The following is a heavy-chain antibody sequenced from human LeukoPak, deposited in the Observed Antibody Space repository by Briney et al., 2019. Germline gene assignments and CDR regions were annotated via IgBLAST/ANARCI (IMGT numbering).Heavy chain of an antibody. Sequence: SETLSLTCAVYGGSFSGYYWSWIRQPPGKGLEWIGEINHSGSTNYNPSLKSRVTISVDTSKNQFSLKLSSVTAADTAVYYCARLPPTNLYCSSTSCSPSAFDIWGQGTMVTVSS. CDR3: ARLPPTNLYCSSTSCSPSAFDI. D-gene: IGHD2-2*01. CDR2: INHSGST. CDR1: GGSFSGYY. J-gene: IGHJ3*02. V-gene: IGHV4-34*01.